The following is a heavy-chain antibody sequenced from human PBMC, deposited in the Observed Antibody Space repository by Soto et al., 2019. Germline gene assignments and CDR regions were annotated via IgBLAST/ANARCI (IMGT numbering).Heavy chain of an antibody. CDR1: GFSLNNARVG. V-gene: IGHV2-26*01. CDR2: ILSNDGK. D-gene: IGHD3-10*01. CDR3: ARMLAVNYYYYYMDV. Sequence: QVTLKESGPVLVRPTETLTLTCTVPGFSLNNARVGVSWIRQPPGKALEWLAHILSNDGKSYSTSLKTRLSISKDTSKSQVVLTMTNMDPADTATYYCARMLAVNYYYYYMDVWGKGTTVTVSS. J-gene: IGHJ6*03.